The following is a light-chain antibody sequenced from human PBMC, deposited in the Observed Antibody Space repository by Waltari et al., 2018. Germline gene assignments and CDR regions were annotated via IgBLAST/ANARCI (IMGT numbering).Light chain of an antibody. CDR2: DAS. V-gene: IGKV3-11*01. Sequence: EIVLTQSPATLSLSPGERATLSCRASQSVSSYLAWYQQKPGQAPRLLIYDASNSATGIPARFSGSGSGTDFTLTISSLEPEDFAVYYCQQRSNWPPGTTFGPGTKVDIK. J-gene: IGKJ3*01. CDR3: QQRSNWPPGTT. CDR1: QSVSSY.